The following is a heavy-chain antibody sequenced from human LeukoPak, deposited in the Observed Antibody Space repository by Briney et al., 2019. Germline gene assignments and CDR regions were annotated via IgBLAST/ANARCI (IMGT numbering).Heavy chain of an antibody. J-gene: IGHJ4*02. V-gene: IGHV3-30-3*01. Sequence: PGGSLRLSCAASGFTFSSYAMHWVRQAPGKGLEWVAVISYDGSNKYYADSVKGRFTISRDNSKNTLYLQMNSLRAEDTAVYYCASGYSRNHFDYWGQGTLVTVSS. CDR2: ISYDGSNK. CDR3: ASGYSRNHFDY. D-gene: IGHD6-13*01. CDR1: GFTFSSYA.